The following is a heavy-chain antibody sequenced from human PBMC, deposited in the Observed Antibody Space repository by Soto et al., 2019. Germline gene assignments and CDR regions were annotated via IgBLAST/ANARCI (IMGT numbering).Heavy chain of an antibody. CDR3: ARGVLYSSSWFDY. J-gene: IGHJ4*02. Sequence: SETLSLTRTVSGGYISSYYWSWIRQPPGRGLEWIGYIYYSGSTNYNPSLKSRVTRSVDTSKNQFSLKLSSVTAADTAVYYCARGVLYSSSWFDYWGQGTLVTVS. V-gene: IGHV4-59*01. D-gene: IGHD6-13*01. CDR2: IYYSGST. CDR1: GGYISSYY.